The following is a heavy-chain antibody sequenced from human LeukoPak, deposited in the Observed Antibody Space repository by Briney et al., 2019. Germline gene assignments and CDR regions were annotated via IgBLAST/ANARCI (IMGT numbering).Heavy chain of an antibody. J-gene: IGHJ4*02. CDR2: IYSGGDT. V-gene: IGHV3-53*01. Sequence: GGSLRLSCAASGFTVSSNHMSWVRQAPGKGLEWVSVIYSGGDTYYADSVKGRFTISRDNAKNSLYLQMNSLRAEDTAVYYCARERIAAAAASYFDYWGQGTLVTVSS. CDR1: GFTVSSNH. CDR3: ARERIAAAAASYFDY. D-gene: IGHD6-13*01.